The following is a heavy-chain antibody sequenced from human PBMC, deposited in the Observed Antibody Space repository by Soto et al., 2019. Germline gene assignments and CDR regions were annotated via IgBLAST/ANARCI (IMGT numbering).Heavy chain of an antibody. D-gene: IGHD1-26*01. CDR3: ARDPIEGIVGATDNWFDP. J-gene: IGHJ5*02. Sequence: RASVKVSCKASGGTFSSYAISWVRQAPGQGLEWMGGIIPIFGTANYAQKFQGRVTITADESTSTAYMELSSLRSEDTAVYYCARDPIEGIVGATDNWFDPWGQGTLVTVSS. CDR1: GGTFSSYA. CDR2: IIPIFGTA. V-gene: IGHV1-69*13.